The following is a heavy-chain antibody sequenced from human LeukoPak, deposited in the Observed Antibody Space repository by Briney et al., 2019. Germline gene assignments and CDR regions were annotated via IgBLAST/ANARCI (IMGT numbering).Heavy chain of an antibody. CDR1: GFTFSSYS. CDR2: ISRSSSYI. CDR3: ARGLGYSYGPPYY. D-gene: IGHD5-18*01. Sequence: GGSLRLSCAASGFTFSSYSMNWVRQAPGKGLEWVSSISRSSSYIYYADSVKGRFTISRDNAKNSLYLQMNSLRAEDTAVYYCARGLGYSYGPPYYWGQGTLVTVSS. V-gene: IGHV3-21*01. J-gene: IGHJ4*02.